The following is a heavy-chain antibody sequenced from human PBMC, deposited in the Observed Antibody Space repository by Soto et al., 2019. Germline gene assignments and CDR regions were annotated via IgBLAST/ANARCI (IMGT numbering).Heavy chain of an antibody. J-gene: IGHJ4*02. Sequence: EQVLESGGGLVQPGGSLRLSCEASGFMFNHYAMAWVRQTPGKGLEWVSVISGSTGTTYYADSVKGRFTISRDNSKNTVYLQMNSLRVEDSPLYACAKVIVPGASTLAYWGPGTRVTVSS. CDR2: ISGSTGTT. V-gene: IGHV3-23*01. CDR3: AKVIVPGASTLAY. D-gene: IGHD6-6*01. CDR1: GFMFNHYA.